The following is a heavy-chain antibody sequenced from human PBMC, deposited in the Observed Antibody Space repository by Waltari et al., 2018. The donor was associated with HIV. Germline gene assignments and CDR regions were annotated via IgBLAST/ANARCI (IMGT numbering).Heavy chain of an antibody. CDR2: FSSSRNII. J-gene: IGHJ2*01. V-gene: IGHV3-48*04. Sequence: EMQLVESGGGLAQPGGSLRLSCAASGFTFSCFRMNWFRQAPEKGLEWVAYFSSSRNIIYYADSVKGRFTISRDNAKNSLYLQMDSLGAEDTAVYYCAREGGYDSSGYLRGFDLWGRGTLVTV. D-gene: IGHD3-22*01. CDR1: GFTFSCFR. CDR3: AREGGYDSSGYLRGFDL.